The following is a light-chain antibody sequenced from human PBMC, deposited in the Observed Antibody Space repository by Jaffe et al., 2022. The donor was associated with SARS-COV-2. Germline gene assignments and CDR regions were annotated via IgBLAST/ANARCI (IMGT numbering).Light chain of an antibody. CDR2: DVT. CDR3: SSYTGSSTLYV. Sequence: QSALTQPASVSGSPGQSIAISCTGTSYDVGGYDYVSWFQQHPGKAPKLLLFDVTNRPSGLSDRFSGSKSGNTASLTISGLQPEDEADYYCSSYTGSSTLYVFGTGTKVTVL. CDR1: SYDVGGYDY. V-gene: IGLV2-14*03. J-gene: IGLJ1*01.